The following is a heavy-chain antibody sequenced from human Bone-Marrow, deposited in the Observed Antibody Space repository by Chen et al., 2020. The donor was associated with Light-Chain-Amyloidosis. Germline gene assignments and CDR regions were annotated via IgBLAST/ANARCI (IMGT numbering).Heavy chain of an antibody. V-gene: IGHV4-38-2*02. Sequence: QVQLQESGPGLVKPSETLSLTCAVSGYSISSGYSWGWIRQPPGKGLEWIGSIYHSGSTYYNPSLKSRVTISIDTSKNQFSLKLSSVTAADTAVYYCARDRAASGDYFDYWGQGTLVTVSS. D-gene: IGHD6-13*01. J-gene: IGHJ4*02. CDR1: GYSISSGYS. CDR3: ARDRAASGDYFDY. CDR2: IYHSGST.